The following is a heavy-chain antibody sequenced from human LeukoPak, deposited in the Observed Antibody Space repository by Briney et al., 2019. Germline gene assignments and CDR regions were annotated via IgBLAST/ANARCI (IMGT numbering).Heavy chain of an antibody. CDR1: GFTFSSYG. V-gene: IGHV3-33*01. CDR2: IWYDGSNK. CDR3: ARDSEANLED. D-gene: IGHD3-3*01. Sequence: GGSLRLSCAASGFTFSSYGMHWVRQAPGKGLEGVAVIWYDGSNKYYADSVKGRFTISRDNSKNTLYLQMNSLRAEDTAVYYCARDSEANLEDWGQGTLVTVSS. J-gene: IGHJ4*02.